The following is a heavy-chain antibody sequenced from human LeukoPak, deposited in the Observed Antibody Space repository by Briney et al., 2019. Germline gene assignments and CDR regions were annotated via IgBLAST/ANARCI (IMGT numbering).Heavy chain of an antibody. Sequence: ASVKVSCKASGYTFTSYYMHWVRQAPGQGLERMGIINPSGGSTSYAQKFQGRVTMTRDTSTSAVYMELSSLRSEDTAVYYCARDPVSGVNMIASGYYFDYWGQGTLVTVSS. CDR3: ARDPVSGVNMIASGYYFDY. J-gene: IGHJ4*02. D-gene: IGHD3-22*01. CDR2: INPSGGST. V-gene: IGHV1-46*01. CDR1: GYTFTSYY.